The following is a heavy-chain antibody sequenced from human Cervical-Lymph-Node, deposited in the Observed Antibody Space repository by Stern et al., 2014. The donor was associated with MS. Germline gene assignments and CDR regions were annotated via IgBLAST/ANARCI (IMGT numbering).Heavy chain of an antibody. J-gene: IGHJ3*01. Sequence: QVQLQESGPGLVKPSETLSLTCKVSGASVSGYYWSWIRQPPGKGLDWIGYIYYSGHTDYNPSLKGRVHISVDTPNNQVSLKLTSVTTSDTAVYYCASLGAGQNPAFDFWGQGTMVTVS. V-gene: IGHV4-59*02. CDR1: GASVSGYY. D-gene: IGHD6-13*01. CDR2: IYYSGHT. CDR3: ASLGAGQNPAFDF.